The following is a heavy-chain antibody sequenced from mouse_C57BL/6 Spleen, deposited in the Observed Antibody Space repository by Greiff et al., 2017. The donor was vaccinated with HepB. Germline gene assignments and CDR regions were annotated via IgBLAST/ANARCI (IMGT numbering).Heavy chain of an antibody. CDR1: GYAFSSSW. V-gene: IGHV1-82*01. CDR3: ARNSNYVWYFDV. CDR2: IYPGDGDT. Sequence: QVQLQQSGPELVKPGASVKISCKASGYAFSSSWMNWVKQRPGKGLEWIGRIYPGDGDTNYNGKFKGKATLTADKSSSTAYMQLSSLTSEDSAVYCCARNSNYVWYFDVWGTGTTVTVSS. D-gene: IGHD2-5*01. J-gene: IGHJ1*03.